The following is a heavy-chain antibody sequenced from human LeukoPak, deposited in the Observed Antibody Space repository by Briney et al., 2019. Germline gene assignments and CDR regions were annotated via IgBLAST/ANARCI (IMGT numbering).Heavy chain of an antibody. J-gene: IGHJ4*02. CDR1: GFTFSSYG. Sequence: GGSLRLSCAASGFTFSSYGMHWVRQAPGKGLEWVAFIRYDGSDKYYADSVKGRFTISRDNSKNTLYLQMNSLRAEDTAVYYCAKDKGFLTGYFDYWVQGTLVTVSS. V-gene: IGHV3-30*02. CDR3: AKDKGFLTGYFDY. CDR2: IRYDGSDK. D-gene: IGHD3-9*01.